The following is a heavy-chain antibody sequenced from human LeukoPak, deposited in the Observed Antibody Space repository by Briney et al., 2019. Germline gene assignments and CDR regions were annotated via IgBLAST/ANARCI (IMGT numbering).Heavy chain of an antibody. V-gene: IGHV4-39*01. Sequence: SETLSLTCILSGDSLTSNNYFWGWIRQSPGKGLEWLGSIYYSCVTYYGPSFKSRLTISLDTSNNQFSLRLGSVTAADTAVYYCARRSFCAGDSLCLDIWGQGLLVTVSS. J-gene: IGHJ4*02. CDR1: GDSLTSNNYF. CDR2: IYYSCVT. D-gene: IGHD2-21*02. CDR3: ARRSFCAGDSLCLDI.